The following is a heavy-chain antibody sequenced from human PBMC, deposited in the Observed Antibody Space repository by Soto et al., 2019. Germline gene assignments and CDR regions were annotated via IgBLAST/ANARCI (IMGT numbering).Heavy chain of an antibody. D-gene: IGHD6-13*01. V-gene: IGHV4-39*07. Sequence: SETLSLTCTVSGGSISSSSYYWGWIRQPPGKGLEWIGSIYYSGTTYYNPSLKSRVTMSVDTSKNQFSLQLTSVTAADTAVYYCATVRSRWNIDYWGQGTLVTVSS. CDR3: ATVRSRWNIDY. CDR1: GGSISSSSYY. CDR2: IYYSGTT. J-gene: IGHJ4*02.